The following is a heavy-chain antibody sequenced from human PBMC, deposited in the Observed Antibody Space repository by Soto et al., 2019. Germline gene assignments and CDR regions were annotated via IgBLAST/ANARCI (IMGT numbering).Heavy chain of an antibody. V-gene: IGHV3-23*01. D-gene: IGHD3-16*01. CDR1: GFTLSSYA. CDR3: AKENGGGRYYYYMDV. CDR2: ISSSGGST. J-gene: IGHJ6*03. Sequence: GGSLRLSCVASGFTLSSYAMSWVRQAPGKGLEWVSAISSSGGSTYYADSVKGRFTISRDKSKNTLYLQMNSLRAEDTAVYYCAKENGGGRYYYYMDVWGKGSTVTVSS.